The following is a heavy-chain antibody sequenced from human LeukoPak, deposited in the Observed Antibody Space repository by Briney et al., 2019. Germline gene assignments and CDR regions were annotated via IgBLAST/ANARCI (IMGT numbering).Heavy chain of an antibody. Sequence: ASVKVSCKASGYTFTGYYMHWVRQAPGQGLEWMGWINPNSGGTNYAQKFQGRVTMTRDTSISTAYMELSRLRSDDTAVYYCARVRRGSQGSFDNWGQGTLVTVSS. V-gene: IGHV1-2*02. CDR1: GYTFTGYY. CDR3: ARVRRGSQGSFDN. J-gene: IGHJ4*02. D-gene: IGHD3-10*01. CDR2: INPNSGGT.